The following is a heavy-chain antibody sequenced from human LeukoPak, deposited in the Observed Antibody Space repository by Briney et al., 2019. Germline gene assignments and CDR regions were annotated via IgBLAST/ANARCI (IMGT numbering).Heavy chain of an antibody. D-gene: IGHD2-2*01. CDR1: EYSLSDSS. CDR2: IDPKEHQA. V-gene: IGHV1-24*01. CDR3: ATAVVVPGTHFFYGFDV. J-gene: IGHJ6*02. Sequence: GASVKVSCKVAEYSLSDSSIHWVRQAPGEGLEWMGGIDPKEHQAVFAQKFQGRVTITDDTSTDTSYMELSSLRSEDTAVYYCATAVVVPGTHFFYGFDVWGQGTTVTVS.